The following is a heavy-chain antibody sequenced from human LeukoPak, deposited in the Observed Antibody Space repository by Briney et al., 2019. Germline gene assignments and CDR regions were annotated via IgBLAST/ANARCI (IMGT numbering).Heavy chain of an antibody. D-gene: IGHD6-13*01. CDR3: ARYYPAAVGDPYNWFDP. Sequence: GGSLRLSCAASGFTFSSYWMSWVRQAPGKGREWVANINQDGSEKYYVDFVKGRFTISRDNAKNSLYLQMNSLRAEDTAVYYCARYYPAAVGDPYNWFDPWGQGTLVTVSS. J-gene: IGHJ5*02. CDR2: INQDGSEK. CDR1: GFTFSSYW. V-gene: IGHV3-7*01.